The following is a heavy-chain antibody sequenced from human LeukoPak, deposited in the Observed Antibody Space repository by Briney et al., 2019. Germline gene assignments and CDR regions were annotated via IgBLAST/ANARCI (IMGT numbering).Heavy chain of an antibody. J-gene: IGHJ6*02. Sequence: GGSLRLSCAASGFTFSSYWMHWVRQAPGKGLVWVSRINSDGSSTSYADSVKGRFTISRDNAKNTLYLQMNSLRAEDTAVYYCARDQVSGSYFGYYYYGMDVWGQGTTVSVSS. CDR1: GFTFSSYW. V-gene: IGHV3-74*01. CDR3: ARDQVSGSYFGYYYYGMDV. CDR2: INSDGSST. D-gene: IGHD1-26*01.